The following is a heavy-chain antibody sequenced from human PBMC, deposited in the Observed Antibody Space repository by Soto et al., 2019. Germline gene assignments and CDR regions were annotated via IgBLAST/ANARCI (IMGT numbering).Heavy chain of an antibody. D-gene: IGHD5-18*01. CDR1: GYTFTSYY. Sequence: ASVKVSCKASGYTFTSYYMHWVRQAPGQGLERMGIINPSGGSTSYAQKFQGRVTMTRDTSTSTVYMELSSLRSEDTAVYYCARVLDGGYSPSYYYYGMDVWGQGTTVTVSS. CDR2: INPSGGST. CDR3: ARVLDGGYSPSYYYYGMDV. J-gene: IGHJ6*02. V-gene: IGHV1-46*01.